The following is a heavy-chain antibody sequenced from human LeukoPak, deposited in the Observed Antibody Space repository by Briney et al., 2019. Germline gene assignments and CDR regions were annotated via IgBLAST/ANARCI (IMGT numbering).Heavy chain of an antibody. CDR1: GFTFSSYE. D-gene: IGHD1-14*01. CDR2: ISSSGSII. Sequence: GGSLRLSCAASGFTFSSYEMNWVRQAPGKGLEWVSYISSSGSIIYYADSVKGRFTISRENAKNSLYLQMNSLRAEDTAVYYCARGGLPKPFDYWGQGTLVTVSS. J-gene: IGHJ4*02. CDR3: ARGGLPKPFDY. V-gene: IGHV3-48*03.